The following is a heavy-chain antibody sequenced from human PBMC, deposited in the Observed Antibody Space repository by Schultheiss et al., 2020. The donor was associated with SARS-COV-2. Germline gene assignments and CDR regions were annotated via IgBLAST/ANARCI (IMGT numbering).Heavy chain of an antibody. J-gene: IGHJ5*02. CDR2: IFHSGST. CDR1: GGSFSGYY. CDR3: ARGQMVVAPRVNWFDP. D-gene: IGHD2-15*01. V-gene: IGHV4-34*01. Sequence: SQTLSLTCAVYGGSFSGYYWSWIRQPPGKGLEWIGEIFHSGSTKYNPSLKSRVTISLDTSKNQFSLKLSSVTAADTAVYYCARGQMVVAPRVNWFDPWGQGTLVTVSS.